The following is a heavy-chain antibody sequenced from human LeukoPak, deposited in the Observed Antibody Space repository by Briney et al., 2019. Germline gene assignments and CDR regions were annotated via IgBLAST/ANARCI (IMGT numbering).Heavy chain of an antibody. CDR1: GYTFTGYY. J-gene: IGHJ3*02. D-gene: IGHD6-19*01. CDR2: INPNSGGT. CDR3: ARDYGEQWLLTFDI. Sequence: ASVKVSCKASGYTFTGYYMHWVRQAPGQGLEWMGWINPNSGGTNYAQKFQGRVTITADESTSTAYMELSSLRSEDTAVYYCARDYGEQWLLTFDIWGQGTMVTVSS. V-gene: IGHV1-2*02.